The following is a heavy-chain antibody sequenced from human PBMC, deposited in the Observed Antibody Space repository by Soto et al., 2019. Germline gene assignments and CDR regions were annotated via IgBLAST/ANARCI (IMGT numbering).Heavy chain of an antibody. J-gene: IGHJ4*02. D-gene: IGHD6-25*01. CDR2: INPDTGGT. CDR3: ARFVGREGSGWKRGGWDS. Sequence: ASVKVSCKASGYTFTCYYLHWVRQVPGQGLEWMGWINPDTGGTDYAQKFQAWVTLTRDTSIATAYMELTRLKSDDTAVYYCARFVGREGSGWKRGGWDSGAKGTLVT. V-gene: IGHV1-2*04. CDR1: GYTFTCYY.